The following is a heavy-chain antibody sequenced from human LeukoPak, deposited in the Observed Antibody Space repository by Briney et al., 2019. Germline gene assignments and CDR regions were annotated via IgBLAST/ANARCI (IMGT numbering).Heavy chain of an antibody. D-gene: IGHD6-13*01. J-gene: IGHJ6*02. CDR1: GFTFSSYA. Sequence: GGSLRLSCAASGFTFSSYAMRWVRQAPGKGLEWVSAISGSGGSTYYADSVKGRFTISRDNSKNTLYLQMNSLRAEDTAVYYCAKGRYSSSWTDGMDVWGQGTTVTVSS. V-gene: IGHV3-23*01. CDR3: AKGRYSSSWTDGMDV. CDR2: ISGSGGST.